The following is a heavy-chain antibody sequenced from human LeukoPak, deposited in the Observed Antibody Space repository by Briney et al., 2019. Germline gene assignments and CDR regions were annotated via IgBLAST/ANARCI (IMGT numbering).Heavy chain of an antibody. D-gene: IGHD3-22*01. CDR2: MNGGNT. Sequence: GGSLRLSCTASGFIFKNYPMSWIRQSQGKGLEWVSGMNGGNTYYADSVKGRFTISRDNSKNTLYLQMNSLRAEDTAVYYCAKLVVVILTSFDAWGQGTLVTVSS. J-gene: IGHJ4*02. CDR1: GFIFKNYP. CDR3: AKLVVVILTSFDA. V-gene: IGHV3-23*01.